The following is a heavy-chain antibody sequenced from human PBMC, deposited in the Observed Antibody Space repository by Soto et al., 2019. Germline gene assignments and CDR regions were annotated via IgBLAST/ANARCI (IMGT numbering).Heavy chain of an antibody. V-gene: IGHV3-66*01. CDR1: GFTVSSNY. D-gene: IGHD2-15*01. CDR2: IYSGGST. CDR3: ARDEILSGYYYYMDV. J-gene: IGHJ6*03. Sequence: PGGSLRLSCAASGFTVSSNYMSWVRQAPGKGLEWVSVIYSGGSTYYADSVKGRFTISRDNSKNTLYLQMNSLRAEDTAVYYCARDEILSGYYYYMDVWGKGTTVTVSS.